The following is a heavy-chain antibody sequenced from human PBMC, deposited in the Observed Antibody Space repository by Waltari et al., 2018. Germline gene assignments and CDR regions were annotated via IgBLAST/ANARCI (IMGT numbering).Heavy chain of an antibody. CDR1: GFTSTDNY. CDR3: VSDKSGGYYDY. Sequence: EVQVVESGGGLVQPGGSLSLSCAASGFTSTDNYMNWVRQAPGKGLEWVGLIRNRARSFTTYYAASVEGRFAISRDDSKNLLYLQMNSLKTEDTAVYYCVSDKSGGYYDYWGQGTLVTVSS. CDR2: IRNRARSFTT. J-gene: IGHJ4*02. D-gene: IGHD1-26*01. V-gene: IGHV3-72*01.